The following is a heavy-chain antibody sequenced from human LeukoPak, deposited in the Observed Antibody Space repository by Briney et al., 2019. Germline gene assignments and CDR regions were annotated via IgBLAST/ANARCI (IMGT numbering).Heavy chain of an antibody. J-gene: IGHJ3*02. V-gene: IGHV1-2*02. CDR2: INPNSGGT. Sequence: ASVKVSCKASGYTFTGYYMHWVRQAPGQGLEWMGWINPNSGGTNYAQKFQGRVTMTRDTSISTAYMELSRLRSDDTAVYYCARDYCSSTSCLDAFDIWGQGTMVTVSS. D-gene: IGHD2-2*01. CDR1: GYTFTGYY. CDR3: ARDYCSSTSCLDAFDI.